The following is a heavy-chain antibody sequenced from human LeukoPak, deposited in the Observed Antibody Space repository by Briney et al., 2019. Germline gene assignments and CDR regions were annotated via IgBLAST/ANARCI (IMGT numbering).Heavy chain of an antibody. CDR3: TRGALRISPLDFDY. D-gene: IGHD2/OR15-2a*01. J-gene: IGHJ4*02. CDR1: GFTFGDYA. CDR2: IRSKAYGGTT. Sequence: GGSLRLSCTASGFTFGDYAMSWVRQAPGKGLEWVGFIRSKAYGGTTEYAAPVKGRFTISRDDSKSIAYLQMNSLKTEDTAVYYCTRGALRISPLDFDYWGQGTLVTVSS. V-gene: IGHV3-49*04.